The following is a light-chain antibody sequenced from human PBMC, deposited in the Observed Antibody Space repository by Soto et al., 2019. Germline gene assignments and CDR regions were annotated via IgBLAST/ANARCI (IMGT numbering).Light chain of an antibody. Sequence: DIQLTQSPSFLSASVGDRVTITCRASQDISSYLVWYQQRPGKAPKLLIYAASTLQSGVPSRFSGSGSGTEFTLTISSLQPEDFATYYCQQLNTYPITFGLGTRLEIK. V-gene: IGKV1-9*01. CDR3: QQLNTYPIT. J-gene: IGKJ5*01. CDR1: QDISSY. CDR2: AAS.